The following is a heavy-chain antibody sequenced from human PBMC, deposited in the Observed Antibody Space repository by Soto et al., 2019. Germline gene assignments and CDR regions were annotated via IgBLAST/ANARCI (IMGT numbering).Heavy chain of an antibody. CDR1: GFTFSSYS. CDR2: ISSSGSYI. V-gene: IGHV3-21*01. D-gene: IGHD3-22*01. CDR3: AREESYYDSSGYYPFDY. Sequence: GGSLRLSCAASGFTFSSYSMNWVRQAPGKGLEWVSSISSSGSYIYYTDSLKGRFTISRDNAKNSLYLQMNSLRAEDTAVYYCAREESYYDSSGYYPFDYWGQGTLVTVSS. J-gene: IGHJ4*02.